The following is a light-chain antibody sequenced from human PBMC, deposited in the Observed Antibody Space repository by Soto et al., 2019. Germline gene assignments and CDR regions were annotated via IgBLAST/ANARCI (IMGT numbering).Light chain of an antibody. CDR2: GAS. Sequence: EIVLTQSPGTLSLSPGERATLSCRACQSVSRSYLAWYQQKPGQAPRLLIYGASSRATGIPDRFSGSGSGTDFTLTISRLDPEDFAVYYCQQYGGSPWTFGQGTKVEIK. CDR3: QQYGGSPWT. CDR1: QSVSRSY. J-gene: IGKJ1*01. V-gene: IGKV3-20*01.